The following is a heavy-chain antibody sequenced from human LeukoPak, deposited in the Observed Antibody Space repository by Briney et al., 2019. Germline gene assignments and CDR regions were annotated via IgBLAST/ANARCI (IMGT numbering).Heavy chain of an antibody. CDR2: ISGGGSAT. V-gene: IGHV3-23*01. J-gene: IGHJ6*02. CDR3: AGGAGVYYYGMDV. CDR1: GFTFCNYG. Sequence: GGSLRLSCPASGFTFCNYGLSWVRPAPWKGLEWVSAISGGGSATYYADSVKGRFTISRDNSKNTLFLQMNPLRADDTAVYYCAGGAGVYYYGMDVWAQGTSVTVSS.